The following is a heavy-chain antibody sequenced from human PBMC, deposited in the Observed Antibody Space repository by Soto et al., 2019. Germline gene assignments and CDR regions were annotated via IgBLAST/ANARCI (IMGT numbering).Heavy chain of an antibody. CDR2: IIPILGIA. CDR1: GGTFSSYT. V-gene: IGHV1-69*02. CDR3: ASFSSTSRQRDY. J-gene: IGHJ4*02. Sequence: QVQLVQSGAEVKKPGSSVKVSCKASGGTFSSYTISWVRQAPGQGLEWMGRIIPILGIANYAQKFQGRVTITADKSTSTAYMELSSLRSEDTAVYYCASFSSTSRQRDYWGQGTLVTVSS. D-gene: IGHD2-2*01.